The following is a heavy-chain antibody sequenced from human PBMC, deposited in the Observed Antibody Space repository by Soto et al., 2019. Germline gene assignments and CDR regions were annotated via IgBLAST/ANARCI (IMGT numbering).Heavy chain of an antibody. CDR3: ARQYCSGGSCYPSVNWFDP. J-gene: IGHJ5*02. D-gene: IGHD2-15*01. CDR1: GYTFTSYA. V-gene: IGHV1-3*01. CDR2: INAGNGNT. Sequence: QVQLVQSGAEVKKPGASVKVSCKASGYTFTSYAMHWVRQAPGQRLEWMGWINAGNGNTKYSQKFQGRVTITRDTSASTAYMELSSLRSEDTAVYYCARQYCSGGSCYPSVNWFDPWGQGTLVPVSS.